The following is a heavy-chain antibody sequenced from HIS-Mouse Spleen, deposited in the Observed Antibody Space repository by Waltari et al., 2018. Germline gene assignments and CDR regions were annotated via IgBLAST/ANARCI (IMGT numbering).Heavy chain of an antibody. Sequence: QLQLQESGPGLVKPSETLSLTCTVSGGSISSSRYYWGRIRQPPGTGLEWIGSIYYSGSTYYNPSLKSRVTISVDTSKNQFSLKLSSVTAADTAVYYCARAADYYDSSGYLPSDAFDIWGQGTMVTVSS. CDR2: IYYSGST. V-gene: IGHV4-39*07. D-gene: IGHD3-22*01. CDR1: GGSISSSRYY. J-gene: IGHJ3*02. CDR3: ARAADYYDSSGYLPSDAFDI.